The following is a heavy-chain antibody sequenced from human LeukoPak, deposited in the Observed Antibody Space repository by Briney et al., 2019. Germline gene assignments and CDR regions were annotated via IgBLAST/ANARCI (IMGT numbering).Heavy chain of an antibody. CDR2: IYSGGST. V-gene: IGHV3-66*01. CDR1: GCTVSSNY. D-gene: IGHD6-6*01. CDR3: ARDQAVLYRSSSGPVDY. J-gene: IGHJ4*02. Sequence: PGGSLRLSCAGSGCTVSSNYMSWVRQAPGKGLEWVSVIYSGGSTYYADSVKGRFTISRDNSKNTLYLQMNSLRAEDTAVYYCARDQAVLYRSSSGPVDYWGPGTLVIVSS.